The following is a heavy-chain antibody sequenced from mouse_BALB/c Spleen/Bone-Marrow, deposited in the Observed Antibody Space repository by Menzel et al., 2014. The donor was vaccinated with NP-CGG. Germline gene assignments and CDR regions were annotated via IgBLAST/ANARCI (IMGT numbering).Heavy chain of an antibody. CDR2: IRNKANGYTT. CDR3: ARDGYDDY. V-gene: IGHV7-3*02. CDR1: GFTFTDYY. J-gene: IGHJ2*01. D-gene: IGHD2-2*01. Sequence: EAQVVESGGGLVQPGGSLRLSCATSGFTFTDYYMSWVRQPPGKALEWLGFIRNKANGYTTEYSASVKGRFTISRDNSQSILYLQMNTLRAEDSATYYCARDGYDDYWGQGTTLTVSS.